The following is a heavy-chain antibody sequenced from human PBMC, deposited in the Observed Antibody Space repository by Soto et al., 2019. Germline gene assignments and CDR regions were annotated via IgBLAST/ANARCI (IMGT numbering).Heavy chain of an antibody. D-gene: IGHD7-27*01. Sequence: SETLSLTCAVYGGSFSGYYWSWIRQPPGKGLEWIGEINHSGSTNYNPSLKSRVTISVDTSKNQFSLKLSSVTAADTAVYYCARDGDYYYYYYGRDVGGQGTTVTVSS. CDR3: ARDGDYYYYYYGRDV. V-gene: IGHV4-34*01. CDR1: GGSFSGYY. J-gene: IGHJ6*02. CDR2: INHSGST.